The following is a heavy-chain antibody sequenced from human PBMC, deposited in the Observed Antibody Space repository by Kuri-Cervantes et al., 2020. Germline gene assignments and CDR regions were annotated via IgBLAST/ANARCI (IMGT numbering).Heavy chain of an antibody. CDR3: ARETYCGGDCYSHYYGMDV. V-gene: IGHV1-18*01. D-gene: IGHD2-21*02. CDR1: GYTLTELS. Sequence: ASVKVSCKVSGYTLTELSMHWVRQATGQGLEWMGWISAYNGNTNYAQKLQGRVTMTTDTSTSTAYMELRSLRSDDTAVYYCARETYCGGDCYSHYYGMDVWGQGTTVTVSS. CDR2: ISAYNGNT. J-gene: IGHJ6*02.